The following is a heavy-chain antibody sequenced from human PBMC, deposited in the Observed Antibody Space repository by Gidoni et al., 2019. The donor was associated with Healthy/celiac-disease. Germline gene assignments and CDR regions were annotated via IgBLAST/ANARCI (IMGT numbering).Heavy chain of an antibody. CDR2: IRGSGGST. D-gene: IGHD4-17*01. CDR3: AKDPSAQYGDSPPIRYFDY. Sequence: EVQRLESGGALVQPGGSLRLPWDAPGFTFTSYPLRWVRQAPGKGLEWVAAIRGSGGSTYYADSLKGRFTISRDNSKNTLYLQMNRLRAEDTAVYYCAKDPSAQYGDSPPIRYFDYWGQGTLVTVSS. J-gene: IGHJ4*02. CDR1: GFTFTSYP. V-gene: IGHV3-23*01.